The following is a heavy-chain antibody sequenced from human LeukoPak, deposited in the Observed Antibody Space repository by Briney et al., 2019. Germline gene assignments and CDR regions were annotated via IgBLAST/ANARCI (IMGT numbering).Heavy chain of an antibody. CDR3: ARVSLVGTPTRWGYFDH. V-gene: IGHV3-48*01. CDR1: GFTFSNYN. J-gene: IGHJ4*02. Sequence: GGSLRLSCAASGFTFSNYNIIWVRQAPGKGLEWVSYISSSSSTIYYADSVEGRFTISRDNAKNSLYLQMNSLRAEDTAVYYCARVSLVGTPTRWGYFDHWGQGTLVTVSS. D-gene: IGHD1-1*01. CDR2: ISSSSSTI.